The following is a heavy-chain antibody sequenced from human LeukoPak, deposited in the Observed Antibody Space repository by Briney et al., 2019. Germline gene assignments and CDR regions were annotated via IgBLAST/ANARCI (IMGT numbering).Heavy chain of an antibody. CDR1: GGSISSSSYY. Sequence: PSETLSLTCTVSGGSISSSSYYWGWIRQPPGKGLEWIGSIYYSGSTYYNPSLKSRVTISVDTSKNQFSLKLSSVTAADTAVYYCARARSGSVYWGQGTLVTVSS. CDR2: IYYSGST. V-gene: IGHV4-39*01. J-gene: IGHJ4*02. CDR3: ARARSGSVY. D-gene: IGHD3-22*01.